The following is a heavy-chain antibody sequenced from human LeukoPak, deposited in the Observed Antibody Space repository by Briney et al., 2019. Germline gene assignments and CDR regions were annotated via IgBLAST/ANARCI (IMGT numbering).Heavy chain of an antibody. V-gene: IGHV1-2*02. CDR1: GGAFSSYA. CDR2: INPKSGGT. Sequence: ASVKVSCKASGGAFSSYAISWMRQAPGQGLEWMGWINPKSGGTNYAQKFQGRVTMTRDTSISTAYMELRRLRSDDTAVYYCARENWNDGAFDIWGQGTMDTVSS. J-gene: IGHJ3*02. D-gene: IGHD1-1*01. CDR3: ARENWNDGAFDI.